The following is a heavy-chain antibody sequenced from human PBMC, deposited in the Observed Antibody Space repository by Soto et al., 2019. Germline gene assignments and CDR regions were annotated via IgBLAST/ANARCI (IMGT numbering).Heavy chain of an antibody. CDR3: AKEGLLWFGELWDNWFDP. V-gene: IGHV3-30*18. CDR2: ISYDGSNK. J-gene: IGHJ5*02. CDR1: GFTFSSYG. Sequence: VPLVESGGGVVQPGRSLRLSCAASGFTFSSYGMHWVRQAPGKGLEWVAVISYDGSNKYYADSVKGRFTISRDNSKNTLYLQMNSLRAEDTAVYYCAKEGLLWFGELWDNWFDPWGQGTLVTVSS. D-gene: IGHD3-10*01.